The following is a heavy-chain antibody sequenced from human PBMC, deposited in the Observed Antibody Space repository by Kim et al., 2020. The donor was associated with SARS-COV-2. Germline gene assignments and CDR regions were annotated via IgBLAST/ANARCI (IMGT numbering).Heavy chain of an antibody. Sequence: GGSLRLSCAASGFTFSDYYMSWIRQAPGKGLEWVSYISSSGSTIYYADSVKGRFTISRDNAKNSLYLQMNSLRAEDTAVYYCARSIAARLYYYYYYYMDVWGKGTTVTVSS. CDR2: ISSSGSTI. J-gene: IGHJ6*03. V-gene: IGHV3-11*01. D-gene: IGHD6-6*01. CDR1: GFTFSDYY. CDR3: ARSIAARLYYYYYYYMDV.